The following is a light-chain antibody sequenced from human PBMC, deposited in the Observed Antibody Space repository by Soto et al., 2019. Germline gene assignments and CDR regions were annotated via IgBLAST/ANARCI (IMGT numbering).Light chain of an antibody. Sequence: QSVLTQPPSVSGTPGQRVSISCTGSRSNIGGGYDVHWYLQLPGTAPKLLITGKDNRPSGVPDRYSVSRSGTSASLAITGLQAEDEAVYYCQCSDNSLGANVLFGGGTKVTVL. CDR1: RSNIGGGYD. J-gene: IGLJ2*01. CDR3: QCSDNSLGANVL. V-gene: IGLV1-40*01. CDR2: GKD.